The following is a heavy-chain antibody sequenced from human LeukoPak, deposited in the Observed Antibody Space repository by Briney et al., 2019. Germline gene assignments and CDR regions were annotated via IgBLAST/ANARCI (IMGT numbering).Heavy chain of an antibody. V-gene: IGHV4-4*07. D-gene: IGHD3-16*01. CDR1: GGSISSYY. J-gene: IGHJ4*02. Sequence: PSETLSLTCTVSGGSISSYYWSWIRQPAGKGLEWIGRIYTSGSTNYNPSLKSRVTMSVDTSKNQFSLKLSSVTAADTAVYYCVRGTDLYPGDYFDYWGQGTLVTVSS. CDR2: IYTSGST. CDR3: VRGTDLYPGDYFDY.